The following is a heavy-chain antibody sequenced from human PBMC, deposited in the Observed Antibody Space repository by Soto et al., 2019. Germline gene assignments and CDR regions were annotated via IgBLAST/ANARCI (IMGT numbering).Heavy chain of an antibody. CDR3: ALGNHRLIQFSDFDL. Sequence: QVQLVQSEAEVKKPGSSVTVSCKASGGTFSSYTISWVRQDPGQELEWMGGIIPIFGTANYAQKFQGRVTITADESSSTADVELSSLRSEDTAVYYCALGNHRLIQFSDFDLCGRGTLVTGSS. J-gene: IGHJ2*01. V-gene: IGHV1-69*12. CDR1: GGTFSSYT. CDR2: IIPIFGTA. D-gene: IGHD3-10*02.